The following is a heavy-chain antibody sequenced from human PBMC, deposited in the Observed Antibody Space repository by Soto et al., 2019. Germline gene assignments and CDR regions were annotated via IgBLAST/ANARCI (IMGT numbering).Heavy chain of an antibody. V-gene: IGHV4-4*07. CDR2: IYTSGST. CDR3: AREMTASQWIQLWSDYYYGMDV. CDR1: GGSISSYY. J-gene: IGHJ6*02. Sequence: PSETLSLTXTVSGGSISSYYWSWIRQPAGKGLEWIGRIYTSGSTNYNPSLKSRVTMSVDTSKNQFSLKLSSVTAADTAVYYCAREMTASQWIQLWSDYYYGMDVWGQGTTVTVSS. D-gene: IGHD5-18*01.